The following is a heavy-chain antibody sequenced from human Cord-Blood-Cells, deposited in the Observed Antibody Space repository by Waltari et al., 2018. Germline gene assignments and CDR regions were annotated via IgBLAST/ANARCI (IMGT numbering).Heavy chain of an antibody. CDR2: IYYSGST. Sequence: QVQLQESGPGLVKPSQTLSLTCTVSGGYIRSGGYYWSWLRQHPGKGLEWIGYIYYSGSTYYNPSLKSRVTISVDTSKNQFSLKLSSVTAADTAVYYCARDDFWSGYSGWFDPWGQGTLVTVSS. J-gene: IGHJ5*02. CDR3: ARDDFWSGYSGWFDP. V-gene: IGHV4-31*03. CDR1: GGYIRSGGYY. D-gene: IGHD3-3*01.